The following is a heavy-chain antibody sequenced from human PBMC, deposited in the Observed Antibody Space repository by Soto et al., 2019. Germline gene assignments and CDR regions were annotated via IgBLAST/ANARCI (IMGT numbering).Heavy chain of an antibody. V-gene: IGHV3-48*01. CDR3: ASSREIVATIAF. J-gene: IGHJ4*02. D-gene: IGHD5-12*01. CDR1: GFTFSSYS. CDR2: ISSSSSTI. Sequence: EVQLVESGGGLVQPGGSLRLSGAASGFTFSSYSMNWVRQAPGKGLEWVSYISSSSSTIYYADSVKGRFTISRDNAKNSLYLQMNSLRAEDTAVYYCASSREIVATIAFWGQGTLVTVSS.